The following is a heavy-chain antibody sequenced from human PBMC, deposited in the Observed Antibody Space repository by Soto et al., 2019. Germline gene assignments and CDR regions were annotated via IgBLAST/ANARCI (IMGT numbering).Heavy chain of an antibody. CDR2: MSFDGNSK. D-gene: IGHD2-21*01. CDR1: GFAISSYS. V-gene: IGHV3-30-3*01. J-gene: IGHJ4*02. Sequence: QVQLVESGGGVVQPGTSLRLSCAASGFAISSYSMHWVRQAPGKGLEWVAAMSFDGNSKYFADSVKSRIMISRDTSKNTWSLEMESLGAEDSALYHCTRGRSVIANDDFEYWGQGTQVTVSS. CDR3: TRGRSVIANDDFEY.